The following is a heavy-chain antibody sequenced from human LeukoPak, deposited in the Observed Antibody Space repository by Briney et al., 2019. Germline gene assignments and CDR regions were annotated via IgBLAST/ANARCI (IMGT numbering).Heavy chain of an antibody. J-gene: IGHJ4*02. CDR3: ARDPYSGSQGHFDY. D-gene: IGHD1-26*01. Sequence: PGGSLRLSCAASGFTFSSYGMHWVRQAPGKGLEWVAVMSYDGSNKYYADSVKGRFTISRDNSKNTLYLQVNSLRAEDTAVYYCARDPYSGSQGHFDYWGQGTLVTVSS. V-gene: IGHV3-30*03. CDR2: MSYDGSNK. CDR1: GFTFSSYG.